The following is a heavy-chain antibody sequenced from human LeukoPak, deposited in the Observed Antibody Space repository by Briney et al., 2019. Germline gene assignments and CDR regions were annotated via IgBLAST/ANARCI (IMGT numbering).Heavy chain of an antibody. D-gene: IGHD1-20*01. CDR3: ARDVISRQMITLGLGF. CDR1: GFTFSSYG. CDR2: MSSSSTI. Sequence: PGGSLRLSCAASGFTFSSYGMTWVRQAPGKGLEWVSYMSSSSTIYYADSVKGRFTISRDTSNKTTYLEMNSLRVDDTAVYYCARDVISRQMITLGLGFWGQGTLVTVSS. V-gene: IGHV3-48*01. J-gene: IGHJ4*02.